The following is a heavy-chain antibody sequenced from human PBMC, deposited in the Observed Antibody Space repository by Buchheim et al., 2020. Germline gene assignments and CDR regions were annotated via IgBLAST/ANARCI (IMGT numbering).Heavy chain of an antibody. Sequence: EMQLLESGGGLVQPGGSLRLSCAAAGFTFGSYAMYWVRQAPGKGLEWVSGISGSGATTYCTDSVKGRFTISRDNSKNTLYLQMNSLRVEDTAVYYCTNRRIAVTGVHDAFDIWGQGT. CDR2: ISGSGATT. D-gene: IGHD6-19*01. V-gene: IGHV3-23*01. CDR3: TNRRIAVTGVHDAFDI. J-gene: IGHJ3*02. CDR1: GFTFGSYA.